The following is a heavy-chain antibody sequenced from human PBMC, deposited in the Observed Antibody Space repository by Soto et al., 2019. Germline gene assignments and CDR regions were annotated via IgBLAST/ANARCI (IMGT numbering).Heavy chain of an antibody. D-gene: IGHD3-16*01. Sequence: QVQLQESGPGLVKPSETLSLTCAVSGGPITTTTWWAWVRLPPGKGLEWIGELHHDGTTNYNPSLESRITMSLDKSNHPVSLKLTSVTAADTAIYYCATQTISYTWGVWGRGTTVTVSS. CDR3: ATQTISYTWGV. CDR2: LHHDGTT. V-gene: IGHV4-4*02. J-gene: IGHJ6*02. CDR1: GGPITTTTW.